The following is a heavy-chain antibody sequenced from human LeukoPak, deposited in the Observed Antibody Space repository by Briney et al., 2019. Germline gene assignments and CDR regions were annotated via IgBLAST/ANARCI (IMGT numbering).Heavy chain of an antibody. D-gene: IGHD5-18*01. CDR2: ISYDGSNK. CDR3: AKPSYRMEDAFDI. Sequence: GGSLRLSCAASGFTFSSYGMHWVRQAPGKGLEWVAVISYDGSNKYYADSVKGRFTISRDNSKNTLYLQMNSLRAEDTAVYYCAKPSYRMEDAFDIWGQGTMVTVSS. V-gene: IGHV3-30*18. J-gene: IGHJ3*02. CDR1: GFTFSSYG.